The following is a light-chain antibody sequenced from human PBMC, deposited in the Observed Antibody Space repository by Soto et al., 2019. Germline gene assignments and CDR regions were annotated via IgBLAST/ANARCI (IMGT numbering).Light chain of an antibody. V-gene: IGLV2-23*02. J-gene: IGLJ7*01. Sequence: QSALTQAASVSGSPGQSITISCTGTSSDVGSHNLVSWYQQHPGQAPKLMIYEVSKRPLGVSARFSASKSGNTASLTISGLQAEDEDDYYCCSYGGSRAVFGGGTQLTVL. CDR1: SSDVGSHNL. CDR3: CSYGGSRAV. CDR2: EVS.